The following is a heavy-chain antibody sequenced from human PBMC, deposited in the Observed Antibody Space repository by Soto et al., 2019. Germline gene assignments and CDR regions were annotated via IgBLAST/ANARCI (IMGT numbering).Heavy chain of an antibody. D-gene: IGHD5-18*01. CDR3: ARHRYSFTTGPFDY. Sequence: SETLSLTCTVSGGSISSSSYYWGWIRQPPGKGLEWIGSIYYSGSTYYNPSLKSRVTISVDTSKNQFSLKLSSVTAADTAVYYCARHRYSFTTGPFDYWGQGTLVTVSS. CDR2: IYYSGST. J-gene: IGHJ4*02. CDR1: GGSISSSSYY. V-gene: IGHV4-39*01.